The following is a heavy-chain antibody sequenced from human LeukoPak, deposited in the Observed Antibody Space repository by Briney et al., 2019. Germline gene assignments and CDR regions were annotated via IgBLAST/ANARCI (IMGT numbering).Heavy chain of an antibody. J-gene: IGHJ6*03. Sequence: PGGSLRLSCAASGFTFSSYAMSWVRQAPGKGLEWVAFIRYDGSNKYYADSVKGRFTISRDNSKNTLYLQMNSLRAEDTAVYYCAKDFSWIAVVYYYYYMDVWGKGTTVTVSS. CDR1: GFTFSSYA. D-gene: IGHD6-19*01. CDR3: AKDFSWIAVVYYYYYMDV. CDR2: IRYDGSNK. V-gene: IGHV3-30*02.